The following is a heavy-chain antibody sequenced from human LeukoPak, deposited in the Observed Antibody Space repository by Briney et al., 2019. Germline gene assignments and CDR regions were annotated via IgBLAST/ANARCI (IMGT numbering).Heavy chain of an antibody. CDR3: ARDHNEVPAAITAY. CDR2: IFSGGSR. V-gene: IGHV3-53*01. Sequence: GGSLRLSCAASGFTVSRNYMSWVRQAPGKGLEWVSVIFSGGSRYYAESVKGRFTISRDTPRNTLFLQMNSLRAEDTAVYYCARDHNEVPAAITAYWGQGTLVTVSS. J-gene: IGHJ4*02. CDR1: GFTVSRNY. D-gene: IGHD2-2*01.